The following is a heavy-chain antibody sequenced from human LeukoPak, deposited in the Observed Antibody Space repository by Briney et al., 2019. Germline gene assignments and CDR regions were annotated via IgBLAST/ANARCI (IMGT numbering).Heavy chain of an antibody. V-gene: IGHV1-2*02. CDR2: INPNSGGT. D-gene: IGHD4-17*01. CDR1: GYTFTGYY. J-gene: IGHJ4*02. Sequence: ASVKVSCKASGYTFTGYYMHWVRQAPGQGLEWMGWINPNSGGTNYAQKLQGRVTMTTDTSTSTAYMELRSLRSDDTAVYYCARNLDYGDYEYYFDYWGQGTLVTVSS. CDR3: ARNLDYGDYEYYFDY.